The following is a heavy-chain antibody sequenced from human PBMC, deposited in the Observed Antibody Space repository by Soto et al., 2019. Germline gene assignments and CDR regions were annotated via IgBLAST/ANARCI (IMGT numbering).Heavy chain of an antibody. J-gene: IGHJ4*02. CDR1: RYALTIYD. CDR2: MNPNSGNT. CDR3: ARGPRRVHDY. V-gene: IGHV1-8*01. Sequence: ASVKVSYTEYRYALTIYDINWVRQATGQGLEWMGWMNPNSGNTGYAQKFQGRVTMTRNTSISTAYMELSSLRSEDTAVYYCARGPRRVHDYWGQGTLVTVSS.